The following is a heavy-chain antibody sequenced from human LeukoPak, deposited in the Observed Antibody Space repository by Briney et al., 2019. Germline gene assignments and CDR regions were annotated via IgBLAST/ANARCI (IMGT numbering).Heavy chain of an antibody. J-gene: IGHJ4*02. CDR1: GYTFTSYG. V-gene: IGHV1-18*04. CDR3: ARAMCSSTICHGRNDY. Sequence: GASVKVSCTASGYTFTSYGISWVRQAPGQGLEWMGWISADNGKTNYAQKLQGRVTMTTDTSTTTAYMELRSLRSDDTAVYYCARAMCSSTICHGRNDYWGQGTLVTVSS. D-gene: IGHD2-2*01. CDR2: ISADNGKT.